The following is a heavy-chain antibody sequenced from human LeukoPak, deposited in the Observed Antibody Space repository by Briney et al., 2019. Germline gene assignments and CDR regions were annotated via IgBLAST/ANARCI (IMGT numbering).Heavy chain of an antibody. J-gene: IGHJ4*02. D-gene: IGHD4-23*01. CDR1: GFAFSSYW. Sequence: GGSLILSCATSGFAFSSYWMTSVRQVPGKGQEWVANINREGNEKYYVDCVKGRVTISRDNAKNSVDLQMDSLRVEDAAVYYCARVGTWELQRVFDFWGQGTLVTVSS. V-gene: IGHV3-7*01. CDR3: ARVGTWELQRVFDF. CDR2: INREGNEK.